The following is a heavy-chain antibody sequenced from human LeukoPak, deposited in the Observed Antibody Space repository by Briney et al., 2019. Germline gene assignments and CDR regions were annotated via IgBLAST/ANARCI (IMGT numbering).Heavy chain of an antibody. Sequence: GSSVKVSCKASGGTFSSYAISWVRQAPGQGLEWMGGIIPIFGSPSYAQNFQGRVTITADESTSTAYMELSSLRSEDTAVYYCARADSSSWSDYYYYGMDVWGQGTTVTASS. V-gene: IGHV1-69*01. CDR2: IIPIFGSP. J-gene: IGHJ6*02. D-gene: IGHD6-13*01. CDR3: ARADSSSWSDYYYYGMDV. CDR1: GGTFSSYA.